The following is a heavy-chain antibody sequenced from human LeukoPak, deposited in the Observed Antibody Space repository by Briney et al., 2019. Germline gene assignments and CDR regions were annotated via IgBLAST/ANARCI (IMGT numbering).Heavy chain of an antibody. CDR1: GFTFSSYS. J-gene: IGHJ4*02. V-gene: IGHV3-21*01. D-gene: IGHD3-9*01. Sequence: GGSLRLSCAASGFTFSSYSMNWVRQAPGKGLEWVSSISSSSSYIYYADSVKGRFTISRDNAENSLYLQMNSLRAEDTAVYYCARDYDILTAYYTSFDYWGQGTLFTVSS. CDR3: ARDYDILTAYYTSFDY. CDR2: ISSSSSYI.